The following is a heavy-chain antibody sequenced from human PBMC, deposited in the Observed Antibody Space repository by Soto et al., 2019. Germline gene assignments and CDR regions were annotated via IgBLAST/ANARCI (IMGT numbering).Heavy chain of an antibody. V-gene: IGHV4-59*11. CDR3: ARSNWYSEY. J-gene: IGHJ4*02. D-gene: IGHD7-27*01. CDR1: GGSINNHY. CDR2: IYYTGST. Sequence: PLETLSLTCTVSGGSINNHYWSWIRQPPGKGLELIGYIYYTGSTNYNPSLNSRVIISVDTSKNQFSLNLTSLTAADTAIYYCARSNWYSEYWGQGTLVTVSS.